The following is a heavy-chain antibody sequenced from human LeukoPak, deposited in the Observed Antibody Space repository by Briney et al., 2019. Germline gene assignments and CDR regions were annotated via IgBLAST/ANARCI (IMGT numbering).Heavy chain of an antibody. V-gene: IGHV1-8*01. CDR3: VRRGVLPVAPDAFDI. CDR2: MNPNSGNT. Sequence: ASVKVSCKASGYTFTSYDIDWVRQATGQGLEWMGWMNPNSGNTGYAQKFQGRVTMTRNTSISTAYMELSSLRSEDTAVYYCVRRGVLPVAPDAFDIWGQGTMVTVSS. D-gene: IGHD3-10*01. CDR1: GYTFTSYD. J-gene: IGHJ3*02.